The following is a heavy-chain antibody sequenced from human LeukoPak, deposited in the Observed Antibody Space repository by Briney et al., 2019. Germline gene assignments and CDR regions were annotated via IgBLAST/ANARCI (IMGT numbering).Heavy chain of an antibody. CDR2: IYYSGST. J-gene: IGHJ3*02. CDR3: ARDRFGVRGEARNAFDI. V-gene: IGHV4-39*07. D-gene: IGHD3-10*01. Sequence: SETLSLTCTVSGGSISSSSYYWGWIRQPPGKGLEWIGSIYYSGSTYYNPSLKSRVTISVDTSKNQFSLKLSSVTAADTAVYYCARDRFGVRGEARNAFDIWGQGTMVTVSS. CDR1: GGSISSSSYY.